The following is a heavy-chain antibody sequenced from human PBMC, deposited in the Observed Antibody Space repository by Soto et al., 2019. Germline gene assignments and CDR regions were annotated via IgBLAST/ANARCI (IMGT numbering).Heavy chain of an antibody. CDR3: ARFYRSSYFDY. CDR2: ISAYNGNT. CDR1: GYTFTSYG. Sequence: GASVKVSCKASGYTFTSYGISWVRQAPGQGLEWMGWISAYNGNTNYAQKLQGRVTMTTDTSTSTAHMELRSLRSDDTAVYYCARFYRSSYFDYWGQGTLVTVSS. D-gene: IGHD6-6*01. J-gene: IGHJ4*02. V-gene: IGHV1-18*01.